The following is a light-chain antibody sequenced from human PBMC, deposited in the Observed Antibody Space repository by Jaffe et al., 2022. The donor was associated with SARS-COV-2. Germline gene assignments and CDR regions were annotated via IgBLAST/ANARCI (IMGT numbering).Light chain of an antibody. J-gene: IGKJ2*01. Sequence: IVLTQSPATLSLSPGERATLSCRASQSISNFLAWYQQKPGQAPRLLIYEISHRATGVPDRFGGSGSGTDFTLTIDSLEPEDFAVYYCQQRESRSPEYTFGQGTKVEIK. CDR2: EIS. V-gene: IGKV3-11*01. CDR1: QSISNF. CDR3: QQRESRSPEYT.